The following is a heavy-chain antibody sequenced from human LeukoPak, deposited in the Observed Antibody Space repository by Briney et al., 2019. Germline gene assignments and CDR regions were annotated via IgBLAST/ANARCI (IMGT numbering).Heavy chain of an antibody. V-gene: IGHV3-30*18. J-gene: IGHJ4*02. CDR2: ISYDGSNK. CDR1: GFTFSSYG. CDR3: AKPHGDHNPGDC. Sequence: GGSLRLSCAASGFTFSSYGMHWVRQAPGKGLEWVAVISYDGSNKYYADSVKGRFTISRDNSKNTLYLQMNSLRAEDTAVYYCAKPHGDHNPGDCWGQGTLVTVSS. D-gene: IGHD4-17*01.